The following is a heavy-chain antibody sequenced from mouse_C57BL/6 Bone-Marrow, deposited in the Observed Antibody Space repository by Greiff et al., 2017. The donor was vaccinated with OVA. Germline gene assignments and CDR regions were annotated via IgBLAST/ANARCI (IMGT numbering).Heavy chain of an antibody. CDR1: GFPITSGYY. V-gene: IGHV12-3*01. J-gene: IGHJ1*03. CDR2: ITHSGET. CDR3: AGASTGTWWYFDV. Sequence: KLQESGPGLVKPSQSLFLTCSITGFPITSGYYWIWIRQSPGKPLEWMGYITHSGETFYNPSLQSPISITRETSKNQFFLQLNSVTTEDTAMYYCAGASTGTWWYFDVWGTGTTVTVSS. D-gene: IGHD4-1*02.